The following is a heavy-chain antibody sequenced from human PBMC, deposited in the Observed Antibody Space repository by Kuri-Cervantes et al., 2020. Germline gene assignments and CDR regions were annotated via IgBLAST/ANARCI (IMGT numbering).Heavy chain of an antibody. CDR3: ARGTYPRRVVPAARYYYGMDV. CDR2: INAYNGNT. D-gene: IGHD2-2*01. V-gene: IGHV1-18*01. J-gene: IGHJ6*02. Sequence: ASVKVSCKASGYTFTSYSISWVRQAPGQGLEWMGWINAYNGNTNYAQKLQGRVTMTTDTSTSTAYMDLRSLRSEDTAVYYCARGTYPRRVVPAARYYYGMDVWGQGTTVTVSS. CDR1: GYTFTSYS.